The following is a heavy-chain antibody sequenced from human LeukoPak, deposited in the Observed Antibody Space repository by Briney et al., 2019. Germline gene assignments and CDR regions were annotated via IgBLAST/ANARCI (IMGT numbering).Heavy chain of an antibody. J-gene: IGHJ4*02. CDR2: IYTSGTT. V-gene: IGHV4-4*07. CDR1: GGSISNYY. Sequence: SETLSLTCTVSGGSISNYYWSWIRQPAGKGLEWIGRIYTSGTTYYNPSLKSRVTMSVDTSKNQFSLRLSSVNAADTAVYYCARDILATSIAAPYYWGQGTLVTVSS. CDR3: ARDILATSIAAPYY. D-gene: IGHD6-13*01.